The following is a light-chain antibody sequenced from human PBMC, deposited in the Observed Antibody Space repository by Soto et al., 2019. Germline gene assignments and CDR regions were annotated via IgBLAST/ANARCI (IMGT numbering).Light chain of an antibody. CDR1: QSVSSY. Sequence: EIVLTQSPVTLSLSPGERATLSCRASQSVSSYLAWYQQMSGQAPRLLIYDASNRAAGIPARFSGSGSGTDFTLTISSLEPEDSGVYYCQQRSNPTTFGQGTQLEIK. V-gene: IGKV3-11*01. CDR2: DAS. CDR3: QQRSNPTT. J-gene: IGKJ5*01.